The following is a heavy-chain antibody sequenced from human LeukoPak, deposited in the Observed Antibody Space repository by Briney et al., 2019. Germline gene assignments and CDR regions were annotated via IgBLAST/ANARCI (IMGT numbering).Heavy chain of an antibody. CDR1: GFTFSSYG. V-gene: IGHV3-23*01. CDR3: AELGITMIGGV. D-gene: IGHD3-10*02. CDR2: ISGSGGST. J-gene: IGHJ6*04. Sequence: PGGSLRLSCAASGFTFSSYGMSWVRQAPGKGLEWVSAISGSGGSTYYADSVKGRFTISRDNAKNSLYLQMNSLRAEDTAVYYCAELGITMIGGVWGKGATVTISS.